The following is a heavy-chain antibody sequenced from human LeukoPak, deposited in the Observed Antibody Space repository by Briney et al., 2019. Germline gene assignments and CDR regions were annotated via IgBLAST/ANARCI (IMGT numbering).Heavy chain of an antibody. Sequence: GRSLRLSCAASGFTFWSYGMHWVRQAPGKGLAWVSRITSDGSSTSYADSVKGRFTISRDNTKNTLYLQMKSLRAEDTAVYYCARAVRTYDSSGDYLDAFDIWGQGTMVTVSS. D-gene: IGHD3-22*01. CDR1: GFTFWSYG. J-gene: IGHJ3*02. CDR3: ARAVRTYDSSGDYLDAFDI. V-gene: IGHV3-74*01. CDR2: ITSDGSST.